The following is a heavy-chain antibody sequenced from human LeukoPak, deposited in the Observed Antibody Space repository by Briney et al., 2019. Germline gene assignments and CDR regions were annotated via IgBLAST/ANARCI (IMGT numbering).Heavy chain of an antibody. CDR2: IYTSGST. V-gene: IGHV4-4*07. Sequence: PSETLSLTCTVSGGSISSYYWSWIRRPAGKGLEWIGRIYTSGSTNYNPSLKSRVTMSVDTSKNQFSPKLSSVTAADTAVYYCARDPLTDYGDYWAFDIWGQGTMVTVSS. J-gene: IGHJ3*02. CDR1: GGSISSYY. D-gene: IGHD4-17*01. CDR3: ARDPLTDYGDYWAFDI.